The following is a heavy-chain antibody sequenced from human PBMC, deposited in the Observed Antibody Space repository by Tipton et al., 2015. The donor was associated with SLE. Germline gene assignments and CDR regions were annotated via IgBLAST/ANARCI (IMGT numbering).Heavy chain of an antibody. Sequence: SLRLSCAASGFTFSIYAMNWVRQAPGKGLEWVSGISWNSGSMGYADSVKGRFTISRDNAKNSLYLQMNSLRAEDTALYYCATGSRGWPFYYYSYGMDVWGQGTTVTVSS. CDR2: ISWNSGSM. V-gene: IGHV3-9*01. CDR3: ATGSRGWPFYYYSYGMDV. D-gene: IGHD2-15*01. CDR1: GFTFSIYA. J-gene: IGHJ6*02.